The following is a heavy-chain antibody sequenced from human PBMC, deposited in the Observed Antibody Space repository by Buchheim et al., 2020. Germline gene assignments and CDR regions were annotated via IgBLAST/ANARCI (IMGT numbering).Heavy chain of an antibody. V-gene: IGHV4-34*01. CDR1: GGSFSGYY. CDR3: ARGGGGYYYYYYYGMDV. J-gene: IGHJ6*02. Sequence: QVQLQQWGAGLLKPSETLSLTCAVYGGSFSGYYWSWIRQPPGKGLEWIGEINHSGSTNYNPSLKSRVTISVDTSKNQFSLKLSSVTAADTAVYYCARGGGGYYYYYYYGMDVWGQGTT. CDR2: INHSGST. D-gene: IGHD3-22*01.